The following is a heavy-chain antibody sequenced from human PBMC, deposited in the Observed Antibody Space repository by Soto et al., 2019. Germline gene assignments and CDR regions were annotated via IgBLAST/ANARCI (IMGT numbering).Heavy chain of an antibody. D-gene: IGHD4-17*01. J-gene: IGHJ6*02. Sequence: GGSLRLPCAASGFTFSSYDMHWVRQATGKGLEWVSAIGTAGDTYYPGSVKGRFTISRENAKNSLYLQMNSLRAEDTAVYYCARSEAYGGMDVWGQGTTVTVSS. CDR3: ARSEAYGGMDV. CDR2: IGTAGDT. CDR1: GFTFSSYD. V-gene: IGHV3-13*01.